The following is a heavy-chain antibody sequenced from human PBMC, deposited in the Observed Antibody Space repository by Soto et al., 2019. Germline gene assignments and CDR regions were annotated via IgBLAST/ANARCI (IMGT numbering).Heavy chain of an antibody. CDR3: ARDDEGGSDCDLGY. D-gene: IGHD3-10*01. J-gene: IGHJ4*02. CDR1: GFTFSSYV. V-gene: IGHV3-30-3*01. CDR2: ISRDGSKT. Sequence: QVQLVESGGGVVQPGRSLTLSCAASGFTFSSYVIHWVRQTPDRGLEWVAFISRDGSKTYYADSVKGRFTISRDNSKNTLYLEMNSLRAEDTAVYYCARDDEGGSDCDLGYWGQRTVVTVSS.